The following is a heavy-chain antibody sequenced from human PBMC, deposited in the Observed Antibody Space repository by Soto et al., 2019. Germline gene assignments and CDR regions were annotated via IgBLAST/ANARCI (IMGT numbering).Heavy chain of an antibody. CDR3: AKSGPGGQQNLYY. CDR2: ISYDGSNK. J-gene: IGHJ4*02. D-gene: IGHD6-13*01. V-gene: IGHV3-30*18. CDR1: GFTFSSYG. Sequence: PGGSLRLSCAASGFTFSSYGMHWVRQAPGKGLEWVAVISYDGSNKYYADSVKGRFTISRDNSKNTLYLQMNSLRAEDTAVYYCAKSGPGGQQNLYYWGQGPLVTASS.